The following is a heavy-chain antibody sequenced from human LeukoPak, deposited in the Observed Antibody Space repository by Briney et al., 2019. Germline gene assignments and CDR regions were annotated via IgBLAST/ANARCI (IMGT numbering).Heavy chain of an antibody. J-gene: IGHJ4*02. Sequence: ASVKVSCKASQYPFSGYYVHWVRQAPGQGLEWMGWSNPNTGATNYAQKFEGRVTMTRDTSISTAYMELSGLRSDDTAVYYCARAADVRGPSRHFDCWGQGTLVTVSS. CDR3: ARAADVRGPSRHFDC. CDR1: QYPFSGYY. D-gene: IGHD2-15*01. CDR2: SNPNTGAT. V-gene: IGHV1-2*02.